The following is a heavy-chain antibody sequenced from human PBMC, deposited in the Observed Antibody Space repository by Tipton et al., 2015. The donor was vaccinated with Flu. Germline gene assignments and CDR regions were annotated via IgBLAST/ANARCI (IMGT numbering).Heavy chain of an antibody. CDR2: IDKSGNT. CDR3: ARDSMVRGTIGP. V-gene: IGHV4-59*01. CDR1: GVSISSYY. D-gene: IGHD3-10*01. Sequence: TLSLPCTVSGVSISSYYWSWVRQSPGKGLEWIGYIDKSGNTNYNPSLKSRVTIVLDTSKNQFSLKLTSVTAADTAVYYCARDSMVRGTIGPWGQGTLVTVSS. J-gene: IGHJ5*02.